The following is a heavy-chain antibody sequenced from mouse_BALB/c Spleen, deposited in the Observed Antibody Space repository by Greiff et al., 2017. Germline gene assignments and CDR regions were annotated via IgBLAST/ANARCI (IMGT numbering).Heavy chain of an antibody. D-gene: IGHD2-1*01. V-gene: IGHV1-62-2*01. CDR1: GYTFTEYI. CDR2: FYPGSGSI. J-gene: IGHJ3*01. Sequence: QVHVKQSGAELVKPGASVKLSCKASGYTFTEYIIHWVKQRSGQGLEWIGWFYPGSGSIKYNEKFKDKATLTADKSSSTVYMELSRLTSEDSAVYFCARHEATMVTTWFAYWGQGTLVTVSA. CDR3: ARHEATMVTTWFAY.